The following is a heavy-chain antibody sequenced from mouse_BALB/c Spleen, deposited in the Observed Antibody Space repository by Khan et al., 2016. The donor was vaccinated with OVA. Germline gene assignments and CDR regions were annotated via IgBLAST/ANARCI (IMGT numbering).Heavy chain of an antibody. V-gene: IGHV1-87*01. CDR2: IYPGDGNT. D-gene: IGHD2-4*01. CDR3: ARREITTGYFDF. CDR1: GYTFTSYW. J-gene: IGHJ2*01. Sequence: VQLQQSGAELARPGASVKLSCKASGYTFTSYWMQWVKQRPGQGLKWIGAIYPGDGNTRYTQKFKGKATLTADKSSSTAYMELSSLASEDSAVYYCARREITTGYFDFWGQGTTLTVSS.